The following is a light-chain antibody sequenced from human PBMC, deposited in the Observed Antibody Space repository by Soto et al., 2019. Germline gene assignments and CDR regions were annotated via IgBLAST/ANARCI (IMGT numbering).Light chain of an antibody. V-gene: IGLV2-14*01. Sequence: QSALTQPASVSGSPGQSITISCTGTSSDVGGYNYVSWYQQHPGKAPKLMIYDVSNRPSGVSNRFSGSKSGNTASLTISGLQAEDEADYYCSSYTSSCTYVFGTGTKAPS. CDR3: SSYTSSCTYV. J-gene: IGLJ1*01. CDR2: DVS. CDR1: SSDVGGYNY.